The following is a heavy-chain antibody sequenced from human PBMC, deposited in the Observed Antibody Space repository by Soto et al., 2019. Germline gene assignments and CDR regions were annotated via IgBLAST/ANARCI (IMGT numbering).Heavy chain of an antibody. CDR1: GFSFSSYT. D-gene: IGHD4-17*01. CDR2: ISRTSEDI. Sequence: EVQLVESGGGLVKPGGSLRLSCRASGFSFSSYTMSWVRQAPGKGLEWVSSISRTSEDIYYADSLKGRCDISRDNARNLVSLEVEAQTVEDGAVYDGERVGRDYGGGGSPDWWGQGTLVTVSS. CDR3: ERVGRDYGGGGSPDW. V-gene: IGHV3-21*06. J-gene: IGHJ4*02.